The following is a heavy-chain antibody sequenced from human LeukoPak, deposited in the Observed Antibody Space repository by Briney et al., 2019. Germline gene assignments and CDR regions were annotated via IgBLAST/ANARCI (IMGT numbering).Heavy chain of an antibody. J-gene: IGHJ4*02. V-gene: IGHV4-39*07. Sequence: PSETLSLTCSVSGASISSSAYCWGWIRQSPGKGLEWIGSIYYSGSTYYNPSLKSRVTISLDTSKNQFSLKLSSATAADTAIYYCARSASVTTGYFDYWGQGTLVSVSS. CDR1: GASISSSAYC. CDR2: IYYSGST. CDR3: ARSASVTTGYFDY. D-gene: IGHD4-17*01.